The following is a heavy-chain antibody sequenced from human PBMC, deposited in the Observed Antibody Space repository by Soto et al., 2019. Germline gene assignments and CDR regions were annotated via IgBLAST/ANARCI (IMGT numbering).Heavy chain of an antibody. D-gene: IGHD3-22*01. V-gene: IGHV4-39*01. J-gene: IGHJ4*02. CDR3: ARQRGGYYDSSSNLYYFDY. CDR1: GGSISSNSYY. CDR2: IYYSGNT. Sequence: TSETLSLTCTVSGGSISSNSYYWGWIRQPPGKGLEWIGSIYYSGNTYYNPSLKSRVTISVDTSKNQFSVNLSSVTAADTVVYYCARQRGGYYDSSSNLYYFDYWGQGTLVTVSS.